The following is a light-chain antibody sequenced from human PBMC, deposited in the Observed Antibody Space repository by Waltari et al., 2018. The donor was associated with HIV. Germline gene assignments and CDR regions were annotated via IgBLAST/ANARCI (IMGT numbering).Light chain of an antibody. CDR1: QNISSY. CDR3: QQSFNAPLT. J-gene: IGKJ4*01. V-gene: IGKV1-39*01. Sequence: DIQMTQSPSSLSASIGDRVPLTCRASQNISSYFNWYQQKPGKAPRFLIYAAASLQSGVPSTVSGSGSGTDFTLAISSLQREDFATCDGQQSFNAPLTFGGGTKVEIK. CDR2: AAA.